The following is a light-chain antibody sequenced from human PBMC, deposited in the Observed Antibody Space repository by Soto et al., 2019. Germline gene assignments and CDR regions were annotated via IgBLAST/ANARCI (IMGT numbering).Light chain of an antibody. V-gene: IGLV2-14*01. CDR1: SSDVGTYTY. J-gene: IGLJ1*01. CDR2: EVS. CDR3: SSYTVSGTYV. Sequence: QSALTQPASVSGSPGQSITISCTGSSSDVGTYTYVSWYQHHPGKAPKLIIYEVSNRPLGVSNRFSGSKSGNTASLTISGLQAEDEGDYYCSSYTVSGTYVFGTGTKLTVL.